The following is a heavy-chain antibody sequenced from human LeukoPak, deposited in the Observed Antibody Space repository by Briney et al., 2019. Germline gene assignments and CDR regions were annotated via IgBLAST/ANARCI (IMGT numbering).Heavy chain of an antibody. CDR1: GGTFSSYA. V-gene: IGHV1-69*04. CDR3: ARDVPDLYGMDV. CDR2: IIPILGIA. Sequence: GSSVKVSCKASGGTFSSYAISWVRQAPGQGLEWMGRIIPILGIANYAQKFQGRVTITADKSTSTAYMELSSLRSEDAAVYYCARDVPDLYGMDVWGQGTTVTVSS. J-gene: IGHJ6*02.